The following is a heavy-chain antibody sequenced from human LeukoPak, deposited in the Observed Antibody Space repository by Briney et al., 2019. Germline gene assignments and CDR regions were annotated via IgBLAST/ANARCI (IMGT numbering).Heavy chain of an antibody. CDR3: ARFGITVVRGGKYYFDY. V-gene: IGHV4-59*08. D-gene: IGHD3-10*01. CDR2: IYYSGAT. CDR1: VGSISNYY. J-gene: IGHJ4*02. Sequence: SETLSLTCTVSVGSISNYYWSGLRQPPGKGLDGMGRIYYSGATKYTPSLKSRITISVDTSKNQFSLMLSSVTAADTAVYYCARFGITVVRGGKYYFDYWGQGTLVTVSS.